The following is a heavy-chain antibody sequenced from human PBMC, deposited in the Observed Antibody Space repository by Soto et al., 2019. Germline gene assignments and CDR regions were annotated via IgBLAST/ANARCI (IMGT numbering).Heavy chain of an antibody. D-gene: IGHD2-8*02. CDR2: ITGSGGST. J-gene: IGHJ3*02. V-gene: IGHV3-23*01. Sequence: EVKQLESGGGLVQPGGSLRLSCAASGFTFSSYAMSWIRQAPGKGLAWVSSITGSGGSTYYADSVKGRFTISRDNSKNTLYLQMNTLRAEDTAVYYCAGGGTSANYAFDIWGQGTLVTVSS. CDR3: AGGGTSANYAFDI. CDR1: GFTFSSYA.